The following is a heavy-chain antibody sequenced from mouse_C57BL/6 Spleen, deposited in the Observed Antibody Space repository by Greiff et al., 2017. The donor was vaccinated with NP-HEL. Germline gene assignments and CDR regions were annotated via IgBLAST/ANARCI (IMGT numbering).Heavy chain of an antibody. V-gene: IGHV1-69*01. CDR3: ARSTMVTTGWFAY. CDR2: IDPSDSYT. CDR1: GYTFTSYW. Sequence: VQLQQPGAELVMPGASVKLSCKASGYTFTSYWMHWVKQRPGQGLEWIGEIDPSDSYTNYNQKFKGKSTLTVDKSSSTAYMQLSSLTSEDSAVYYCARSTMVTTGWFAYWGQGTLVTVSA. J-gene: IGHJ3*01. D-gene: IGHD2-2*01.